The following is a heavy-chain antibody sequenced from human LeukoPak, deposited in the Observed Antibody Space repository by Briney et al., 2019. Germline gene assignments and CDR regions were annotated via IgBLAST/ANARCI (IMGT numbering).Heavy chain of an antibody. D-gene: IGHD5-24*01. J-gene: IGHJ6*03. Sequence: PSETVSFNASGYAGTSNGFCWMRLPQPPGHGLEWIGRINHSGSTNYNQSLYSLVTISVNTSKNQFTMKLSSVTGADTAVYYSARCRSLYGYNYFNSYYYMDDWGKGTTVTVSS. CDR3: ARCRSLYGYNYFNSYYYMDD. CDR1: AGTSNGFC. V-gene: IGHV4-34*01. CDR2: INHSGST.